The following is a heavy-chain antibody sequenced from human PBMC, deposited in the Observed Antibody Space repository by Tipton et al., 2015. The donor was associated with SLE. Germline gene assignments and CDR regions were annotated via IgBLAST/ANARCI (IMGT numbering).Heavy chain of an antibody. J-gene: IGHJ3*02. CDR1: GGSFSGYY. V-gene: IGHV4-34*01. D-gene: IGHD3-16*01. CDR3: ARVYGFGGAFDI. CDR2: IYYSGST. Sequence: LRLSCAVYGGSFSGYYWSWIRQPPGKGLEWIGSIYYSGSTYYNPSLKSRVTISVDTSKNQFSLKLSSVTAADTAVYYCARVYGFGGAFDIWGQGTMVTVSS.